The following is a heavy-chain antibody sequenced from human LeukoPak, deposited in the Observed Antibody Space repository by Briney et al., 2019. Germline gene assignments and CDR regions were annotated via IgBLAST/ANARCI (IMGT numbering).Heavy chain of an antibody. V-gene: IGHV3-21*05. CDR1: GFTFSSYS. Sequence: PGGSLRLSCAASGFTFSSYSMNWVRQAPGKGLEWVSYITSGSSYIYYADSVKGRFTISRDNAKNSLYLQMNSLRAEDTAVYYCARDPYSGSYGNYYYYFMDVWGKGTTVTIFS. CDR2: ITSGSSYI. D-gene: IGHD1-26*01. CDR3: ARDPYSGSYGNYYYYFMDV. J-gene: IGHJ6*03.